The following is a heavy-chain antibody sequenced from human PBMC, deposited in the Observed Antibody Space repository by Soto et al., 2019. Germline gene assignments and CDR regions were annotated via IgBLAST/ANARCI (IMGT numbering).Heavy chain of an antibody. D-gene: IGHD4-17*01. V-gene: IGHV1-18*01. J-gene: IGHJ4*02. CDR2: ISAYNGNT. Sequence: QVQLVQSGAEVKKPGASVKVSCKASGYTFTSYGISWVRQAPGQGLEWMGWISAYNGNTNYAQKLQGRVTMTTDTSTSTAYMELRSLRYDDTAVYYCARAPLTVTTGNEKDYWGQGTLVTVSS. CDR1: GYTFTSYG. CDR3: ARAPLTVTTGNEKDY.